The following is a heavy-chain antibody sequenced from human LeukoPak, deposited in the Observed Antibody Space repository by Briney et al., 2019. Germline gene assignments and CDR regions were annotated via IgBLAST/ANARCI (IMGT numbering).Heavy chain of an antibody. V-gene: IGHV4-31*03. Sequence: SETLSLTCTVSGGSISSGGHYWSWIRQHPGKGLEWIGYIYYSGNTYYKPSLKSRVTISVDTSKNKFSLKLSSVTAADTAVYYCARLTIGFDYWGQGTLVTVSS. D-gene: IGHD3-16*01. CDR2: IYYSGNT. CDR1: GGSISSGGHY. CDR3: ARLTIGFDY. J-gene: IGHJ4*02.